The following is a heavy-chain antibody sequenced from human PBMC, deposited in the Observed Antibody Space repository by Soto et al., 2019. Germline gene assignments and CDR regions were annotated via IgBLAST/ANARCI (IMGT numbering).Heavy chain of an antibody. D-gene: IGHD3-10*01. CDR3: AKSVRGTVLLWFGDY. V-gene: IGHV3-23*01. J-gene: IGHJ4*02. Sequence: EVQLLESGGGLVQPGGSLRLSCAASGFTFSNYAMSWVRQAPGKGLEWVSAISGSGGSTDYADSVKGRFTISRDNSKNTLYLQMNSLRAEDTAVYYCAKSVRGTVLLWFGDYWGQGTLVTVSS. CDR2: ISGSGGST. CDR1: GFTFSNYA.